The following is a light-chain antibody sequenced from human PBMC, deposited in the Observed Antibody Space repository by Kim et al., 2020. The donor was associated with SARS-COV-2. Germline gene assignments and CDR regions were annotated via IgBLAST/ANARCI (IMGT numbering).Light chain of an antibody. J-gene: IGLJ2*01. CDR3: NSRDSSGPVV. V-gene: IGLV3-19*01. CDR2: GKN. Sequence: SELPQDPAVSVALGQTVRITCQGDSLRSYYASWYQQKPGQAPVLVIYGKNNRPSGIPDRFSGSSSGNTASLTITGAQAEDEADYYCNSRDSSGPVVFGG. CDR1: SLRSYY.